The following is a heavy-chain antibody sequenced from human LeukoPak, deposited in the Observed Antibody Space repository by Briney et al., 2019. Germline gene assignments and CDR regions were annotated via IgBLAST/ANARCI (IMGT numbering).Heavy chain of an antibody. D-gene: IGHD2-15*01. CDR3: AKGALGHCSGAICYALDY. Sequence: GRSLRLSCAASGFTFSSYGMHWVRQGPGKGLEWVAVIWYDGSNKYYVDSVKGRFTIPRDNSKNTLYLQMNSLRAEDTAIYYCAKGALGHCSGAICYALDYWGQGTLVTVSS. CDR2: IWYDGSNK. V-gene: IGHV3-33*06. CDR1: GFTFSSYG. J-gene: IGHJ4*02.